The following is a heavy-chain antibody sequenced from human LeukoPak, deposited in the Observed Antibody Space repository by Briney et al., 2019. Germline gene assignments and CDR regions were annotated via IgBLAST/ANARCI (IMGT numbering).Heavy chain of an antibody. CDR3: ANYGDYQYFDY. V-gene: IGHV3-30*18. D-gene: IGHD4-17*01. CDR1: GFTFSTYA. J-gene: IGHJ4*02. CDR2: ISYDGTNK. Sequence: QPGGSLRLSCAASGFTFSTYAMRWVRQAPGKGLGWVAVISYDGTNKYYADSVKGRFTISRDNSKNTLYLQMNSLKTDDTAVYYCANYGDYQYFDYWGQGTPVSVSS.